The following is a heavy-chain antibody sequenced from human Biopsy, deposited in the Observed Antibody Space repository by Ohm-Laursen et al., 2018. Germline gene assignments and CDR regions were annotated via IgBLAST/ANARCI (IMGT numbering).Heavy chain of an antibody. Sequence: SSVKVSCKASGYTFTDYYVHWVRQAPGHGLEWMGWIDTINGGARYAQKFQGRVTMTRDTSISTAYMELSRLTSDDTAVYYCARERGPWGQGTLVIVSS. CDR2: IDTINGGA. CDR3: ARERGP. CDR1: GYTFTDYY. J-gene: IGHJ5*02. V-gene: IGHV1-2*02.